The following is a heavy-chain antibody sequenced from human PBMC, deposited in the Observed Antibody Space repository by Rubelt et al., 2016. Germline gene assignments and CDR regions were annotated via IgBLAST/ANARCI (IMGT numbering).Heavy chain of an antibody. J-gene: IGHJ4*02. V-gene: IGHV4-34*01. CDR1: GGSFSGYY. D-gene: IGHD6-13*01. Sequence: QVQLQQWGAGLLKPSETLSLTCAVYGGSFSGYYWSWIRQPPGKGLVWIGEINHSGSTNYNPSLKSRVTISVDTSKNQFSLKLSSVTAAYTAVYYCARHGDSSSWYSRGYFDYWGQGTLVTVSS. CDR3: ARHGDSSSWYSRGYFDY. CDR2: INHSGST.